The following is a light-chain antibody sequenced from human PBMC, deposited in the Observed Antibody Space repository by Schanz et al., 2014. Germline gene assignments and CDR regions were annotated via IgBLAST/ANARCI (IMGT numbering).Light chain of an antibody. Sequence: EIVMTQTPGTLSLSPGERATLSCRASQSIPFTYLAWYHQKPGQAPRLLIYDASNRATGIPARFSGSGSGTDFTLTISSLEPEDFAVYYCQQRSNWPPLTFGGGTKVEIK. J-gene: IGKJ4*01. CDR2: DAS. CDR1: QSIPFTY. V-gene: IGKV3-11*01. CDR3: QQRSNWPPLT.